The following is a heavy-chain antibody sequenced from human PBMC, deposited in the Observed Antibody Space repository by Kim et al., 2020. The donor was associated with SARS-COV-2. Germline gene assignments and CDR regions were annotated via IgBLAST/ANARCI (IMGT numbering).Heavy chain of an antibody. J-gene: IGHJ6*02. D-gene: IGHD3-10*01. Sequence: SETLSLTCAVSGGSISSSNWWSWVRQPPGKGLEWIGEIYHSGSTNYNPSLKSRVTISVDKSKNQFSLKLSSVTAADTAVYYCAREGRTGRFGELDYYYGMDVWGQGTTVTVSS. CDR3: AREGRTGRFGELDYYYGMDV. CDR2: IYHSGST. V-gene: IGHV4-4*02. CDR1: GGSISSSNW.